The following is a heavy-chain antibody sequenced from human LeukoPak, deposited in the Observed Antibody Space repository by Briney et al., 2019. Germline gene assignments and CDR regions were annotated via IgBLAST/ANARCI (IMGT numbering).Heavy chain of an antibody. V-gene: IGHV3-48*04. D-gene: IGHD3-3*01. Sequence: GGSLRLSCAASGFTFSTYSMSWVRQAPGKGLESVSYISSSGSTIYYADSVKGRVTISRHNAKNSLYLQMHSLRAEDTAVYYCARDLEWLYPGGAFDIWGQGTMVTVSS. CDR3: ARDLEWLYPGGAFDI. CDR2: ISSSGSTI. J-gene: IGHJ3*02. CDR1: GFTFSTYS.